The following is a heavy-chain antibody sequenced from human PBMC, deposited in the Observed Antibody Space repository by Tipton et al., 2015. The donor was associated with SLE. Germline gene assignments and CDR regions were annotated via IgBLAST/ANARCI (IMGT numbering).Heavy chain of an antibody. V-gene: IGHV4-38-2*02. CDR1: GYSISSGYY. D-gene: IGHD6-13*01. Sequence: TLSLTCTVSGYSISSGYYWGWIRQPPGKGLEWIGEIYHSGSTNYNPSLKSRVTISVEKSNNHFSLKLNSVTAADTAVYYCARDGKAAAGSYYYYYGMDVWGPGTTVTVSS. J-gene: IGHJ6*02. CDR2: IYHSGST. CDR3: ARDGKAAAGSYYYYYGMDV.